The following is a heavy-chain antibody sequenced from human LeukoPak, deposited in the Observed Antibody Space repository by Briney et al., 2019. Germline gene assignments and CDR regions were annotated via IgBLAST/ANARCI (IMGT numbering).Heavy chain of an antibody. CDR3: ARRIDWGSGFDL. D-gene: IGHD7-27*01. CDR2: IYYSGST. Sequence: PSETLSLTCTVSGGSISSYYWSWIRQPPGKGLEWIGYIYYSGSTYYNPSLKSRVTISVDTSKNQFSLKLSSVTAADTAVYYCARRIDWGSGFDLWGRGTLVTVSS. J-gene: IGHJ2*01. CDR1: GGSISSYY. V-gene: IGHV4-59*04.